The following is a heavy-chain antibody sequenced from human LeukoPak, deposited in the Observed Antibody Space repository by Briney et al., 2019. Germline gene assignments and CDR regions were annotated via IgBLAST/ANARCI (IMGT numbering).Heavy chain of an antibody. J-gene: IGHJ4*02. D-gene: IGHD3-22*01. CDR1: GGSISSGSYY. CDR2: VYHSGAT. Sequence: SETLSLTCTVSGGSISSGSYYWSWIRQPAGKGLEWIGEVYHSGATNYNPSLKSRVTISVDKSKKQFSLKMNSVTAADTAVYYCTRRDYYNSRGYWDFWGQGTLVTVSS. V-gene: IGHV4-61*10. CDR3: TRRDYYNSRGYWDF.